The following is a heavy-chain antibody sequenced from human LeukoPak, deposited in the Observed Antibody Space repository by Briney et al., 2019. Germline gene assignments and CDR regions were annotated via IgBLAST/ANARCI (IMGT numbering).Heavy chain of an antibody. Sequence: ASVKVSCKASGYTFTSYDLNWVRPATGQGLERMGWMNPNSGNTGYAKKFKGGVTMTRNTSISTAYMELSSLRSEDTAVYYCARSTHTDYYMDVWGKGGTVTISS. J-gene: IGHJ6*03. CDR2: MNPNSGNT. V-gene: IGHV1-8*01. CDR1: GYTFTSYD. CDR3: ARSTHTDYYMDV.